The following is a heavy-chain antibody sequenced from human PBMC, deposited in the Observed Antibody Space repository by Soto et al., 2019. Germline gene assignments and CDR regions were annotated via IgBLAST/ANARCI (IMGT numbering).Heavy chain of an antibody. CDR2: INHSGST. CDR1: GGSFSCYY. D-gene: IGHD6-19*01. Sequence: SETLSLTCAVYGGSFSCYYWIWIRQPPGKGLEWIGEINHSGSTNYNPSLKSRVTISVDTSKNQFSLKLSSVTAADTAVYYCARAGLLSSGWYRGYNWFDPWGQGTLVTVSS. CDR3: ARAGLLSSGWYRGYNWFDP. V-gene: IGHV4-34*01. J-gene: IGHJ5*02.